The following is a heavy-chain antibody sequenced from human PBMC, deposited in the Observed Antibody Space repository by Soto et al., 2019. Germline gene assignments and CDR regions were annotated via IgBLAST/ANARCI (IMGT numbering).Heavy chain of an antibody. D-gene: IGHD6-13*01. V-gene: IGHV3-7*01. CDR2: IKQDGSEK. Sequence: GGSLRLSCAASGFTFSSYWMSWVRQAPGKGLEWVANIKQDGSEKYYVDSVKGRFTISRDNAKNSLYLQMNSLRAEDTAVYYCARDQLAAAAPPYTLPGHDYWGQGTLVTVSS. CDR1: GFTFSSYW. J-gene: IGHJ4*02. CDR3: ARDQLAAAAPPYTLPGHDY.